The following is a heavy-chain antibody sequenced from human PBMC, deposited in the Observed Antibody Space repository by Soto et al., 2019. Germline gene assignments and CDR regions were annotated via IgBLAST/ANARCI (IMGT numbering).Heavy chain of an antibody. CDR1: GGSISSYY. V-gene: IGHV4-59*08. CDR2: IYYSGST. J-gene: IGHJ5*02. CDR3: ARNSPPSNWFDP. Sequence: SEILSLTCTVSGGSISSYYWSWIRQPPGKGLEWIGYIYYSGSTNYNPSLKSRVTISVDTSKNQFSLKLSSVTAADTAVYYCARNSPPSNWFDPWGQGTLVTVSS.